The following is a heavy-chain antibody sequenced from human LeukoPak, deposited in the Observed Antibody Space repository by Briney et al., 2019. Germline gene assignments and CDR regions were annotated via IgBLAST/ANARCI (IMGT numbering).Heavy chain of an antibody. Sequence: SETLSLTCAVYGGSFSGYYWSWLRQPPGKGLEWIGEINHSGSTNYNPSLKSRVTISVDTSKNQFSLKLSSVTAADTAVYYCARGPTPYGMDVWGKGTTVTVSS. CDR1: GGSFSGYY. V-gene: IGHV4-34*01. CDR2: INHSGST. CDR3: ARGPTPYGMDV. D-gene: IGHD2-15*01. J-gene: IGHJ6*04.